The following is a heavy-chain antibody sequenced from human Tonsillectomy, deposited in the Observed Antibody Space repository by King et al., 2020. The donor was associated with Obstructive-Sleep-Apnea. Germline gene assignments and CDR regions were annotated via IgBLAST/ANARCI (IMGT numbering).Heavy chain of an antibody. D-gene: IGHD3-22*01. V-gene: IGHV4-59*08. CDR1: GGSISSYY. Sequence: VQLQESGPGLVKPSETLSLTCTVSGGSISSYYWSWIRQPPGKGLEWIGYIYYSGSTNYNPSLKSRVTISVDTSKNQFSLKLSSVTAADTAVYYCARLHDSAHFDYWGQGTLVTVSS. CDR3: ARLHDSAHFDY. CDR2: IYYSGST. J-gene: IGHJ4*02.